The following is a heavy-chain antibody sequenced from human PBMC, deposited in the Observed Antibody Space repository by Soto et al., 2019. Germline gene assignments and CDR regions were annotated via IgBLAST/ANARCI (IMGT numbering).Heavy chain of an antibody. J-gene: IGHJ6*02. CDR3: ASPTYYYDSSGPPGGMDV. D-gene: IGHD3-22*01. CDR2: IYYSGST. V-gene: IGHV4-30-4*01. Sequence: SETLSLTCTVSGGSISSGDYYWSWIRQPPGKGLEWIGYIYYSGSTYYNPSLKSRVTISVDTSKNQFSLKLSSVTAADTAVYYCASPTYYYDSSGPPGGMDVWGQGTTVTVSS. CDR1: GGSISSGDYY.